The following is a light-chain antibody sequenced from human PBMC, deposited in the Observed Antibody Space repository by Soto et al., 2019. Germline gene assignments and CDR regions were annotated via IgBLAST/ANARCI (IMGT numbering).Light chain of an antibody. V-gene: IGKV3-11*01. CDR2: DAY. Sequence: EVVLTQSPVTLSLSPGERATLSCRASQSFRGLLAWYQQKPGQAPRLLIYDAYNRATGIPPRFSGSGSGTDFTLTISSLEPEDSAVYYCQQYYSTPPWTFGQGTKVDIK. J-gene: IGKJ1*01. CDR3: QQYYSTPPWT. CDR1: QSFRGL.